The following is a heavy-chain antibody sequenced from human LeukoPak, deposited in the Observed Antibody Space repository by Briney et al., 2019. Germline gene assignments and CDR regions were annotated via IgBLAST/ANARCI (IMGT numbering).Heavy chain of an antibody. CDR3: AKGSFGDWFDP. Sequence: GGSLRLSCAASGFTFSSYSMNWVRQAPGKGLEWVSYISSSSSTIYYADSVKGRFTISRDNSKNTLYLQMNSLRAEDTAVYYCAKGSFGDWFDPWGQGTLVTVSS. CDR1: GFTFSSYS. D-gene: IGHD3-16*01. V-gene: IGHV3-48*01. CDR2: ISSSSSTI. J-gene: IGHJ5*02.